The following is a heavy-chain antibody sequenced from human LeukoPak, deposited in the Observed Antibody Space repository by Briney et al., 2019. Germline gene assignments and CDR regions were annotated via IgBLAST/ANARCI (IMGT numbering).Heavy chain of an antibody. CDR2: IYSGSSST. J-gene: IGHJ4*02. CDR1: GFIVSSNY. D-gene: IGHD3-3*01. Sequence: PGGSLRLSCVASGFIVSSNYMNWVRQAPGKGLEWVSIIYSGSSSTYYADSVKGRFTISRDNSKNTLYMQLNSLRAEDTAVYYCARPSGSVTIFGVVDYFDYWGQGSLVTVSS. V-gene: IGHV3-66*02. CDR3: ARPSGSVTIFGVVDYFDY.